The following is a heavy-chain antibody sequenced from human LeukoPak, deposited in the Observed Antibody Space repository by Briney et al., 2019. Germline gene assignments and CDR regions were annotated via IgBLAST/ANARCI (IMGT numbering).Heavy chain of an antibody. CDR1: GFTFSSYA. D-gene: IGHD3-22*01. CDR2: ISYDGSNK. CDR3: ARDPKLYDSSGYYPDAFDI. J-gene: IGHJ3*02. V-gene: IGHV3-30-3*01. Sequence: GGSLRLSCAASGFTFSSYAMHWVRQAPGKGLEWVAVISYDGSNKYYADSVKGRFTISRDNSKNTLYLQMNSLRAEDTAVYYCARDPKLYDSSGYYPDAFDIWGQGTMVTVSS.